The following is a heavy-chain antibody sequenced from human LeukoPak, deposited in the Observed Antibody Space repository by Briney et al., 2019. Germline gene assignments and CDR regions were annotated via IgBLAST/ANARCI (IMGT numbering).Heavy chain of an antibody. J-gene: IGHJ6*03. Sequence: SETLSLTXAVSGGSVNSVTYYWAWVCQPPGKGLEWIGSIYQGESTYSNPSLESRVSMSVDTSKNQFSLRLTSVTAADTAVYYCARHEANYYYYYMDVWGEGTTVTVSS. CDR1: GGSVNSVTYY. V-gene: IGHV4-39*01. D-gene: IGHD3-10*01. CDR3: ARHEANYYYYYMDV. CDR2: IYQGEST.